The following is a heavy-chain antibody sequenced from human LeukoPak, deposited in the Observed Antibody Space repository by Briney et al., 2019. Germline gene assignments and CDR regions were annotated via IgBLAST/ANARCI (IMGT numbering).Heavy chain of an antibody. J-gene: IGHJ4*02. V-gene: IGHV4-59*01. Sequence: SETLSLTCPVSGVSISNYYYWTWIRQPPGKGLEWFGYVYYTGSANFNPSLKSRVTMSLDTSRNQFSLKLTSLTAADTAVYYCARGAMATTPFFDYWGQGTLVTVSS. D-gene: IGHD5-24*01. CDR3: ARGAMATTPFFDY. CDR2: VYYTGSA. CDR1: GVSISNYY.